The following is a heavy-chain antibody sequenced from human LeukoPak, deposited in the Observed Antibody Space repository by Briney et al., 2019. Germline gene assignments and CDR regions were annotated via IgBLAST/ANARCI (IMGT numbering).Heavy chain of an antibody. V-gene: IGHV3-53*01. CDR3: ARDQGVGGYDF. CDR1: GFTVSSNY. J-gene: IGHJ4*02. D-gene: IGHD5-12*01. CDR2: NYRGGST. Sequence: GGSLRLSCAASGFTVSSNYMSWVRQAPGKGLEWVSVNYRGGSTYDAVAVKCRITIYRDNSKNALYLQMNSLRAEDTAVYYWARDQGVGGYDFGGQGTLVTVSS.